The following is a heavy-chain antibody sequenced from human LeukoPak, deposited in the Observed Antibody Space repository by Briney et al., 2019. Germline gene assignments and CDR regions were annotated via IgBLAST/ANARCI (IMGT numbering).Heavy chain of an antibody. D-gene: IGHD3-10*01. CDR2: ISGSGGST. CDR1: GFTFSSYA. Sequence: HPGGSLRLSCAASGFTFSSYAMSWVRQAPGKGLEWVSAISGSGGSTYYADSVKGRFTISRDNSKNTLYLQMNSLRAEDTAVYYCAKDRSARITMVRGVYMDVWGKGTTVTVSS. J-gene: IGHJ6*03. CDR3: AKDRSARITMVRGVYMDV. V-gene: IGHV3-23*01.